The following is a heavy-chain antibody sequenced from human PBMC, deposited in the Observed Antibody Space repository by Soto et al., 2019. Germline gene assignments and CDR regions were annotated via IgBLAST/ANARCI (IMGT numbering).Heavy chain of an antibody. CDR3: ARVMSWGRWLQFGDY. J-gene: IGHJ4*02. Sequence: PSETLSLTCTVSGGSISSGDYYWGWFRQPPGKGLEWIGSLYYSGTTYYNSSLKSRVTISRDTSKNQFSLKVSSVTAADAGVYYCARVMSWGRWLQFGDYWGQGTLVTVSS. CDR2: LYYSGTT. D-gene: IGHD5-12*01. V-gene: IGHV4-39*01. CDR1: GGSISSGDYY.